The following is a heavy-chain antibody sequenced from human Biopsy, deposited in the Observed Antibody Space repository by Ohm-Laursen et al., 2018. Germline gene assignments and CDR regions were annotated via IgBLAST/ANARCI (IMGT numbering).Heavy chain of an antibody. CDR1: GYSFTSYY. D-gene: IGHD6-19*01. J-gene: IGHJ4*02. CDR2: INPSGSTT. V-gene: IGHV1-46*01. Sequence: SSVKVSCKASGYSFTSYYMHWVRQAPGQGLEWMGMINPSGSTTSYPQIFQGRVTMTRDTSKSTVYMELSSMRSADTAVYFCARNTGWYGDLYYFDYWGQGTLVTVSS. CDR3: ARNTGWYGDLYYFDY.